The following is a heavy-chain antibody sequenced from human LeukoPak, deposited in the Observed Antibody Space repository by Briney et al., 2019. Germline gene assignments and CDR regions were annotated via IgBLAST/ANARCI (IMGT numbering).Heavy chain of an antibody. V-gene: IGHV3-23*01. CDR2: ISGSGDST. J-gene: IGHJ6*03. CDR3: ARGGYDFWSGYAKVGAVLNYMDV. Sequence: GGSLRLSCAASGFTFSSYAMSWVRQAPGKGLEWVSAISGSGDSTFYADSVKGRFTISRDNSKNTLYLQMNSLRAEDTAVYYCARGGYDFWSGYAKVGAVLNYMDVWGKGTTVTVSS. D-gene: IGHD3-3*01. CDR1: GFTFSSYA.